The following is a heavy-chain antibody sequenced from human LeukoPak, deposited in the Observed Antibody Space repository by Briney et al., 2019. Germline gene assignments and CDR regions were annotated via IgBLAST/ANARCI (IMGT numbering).Heavy chain of an antibody. Sequence: GGSLRLSCAASEFTFSTYGMHWVRQAPGKGLEWVAVISYDGSYKFYADSVKGRFTISRDNSKSTLYLQMNSLRAEDTAVYYCARDSTAGSGTYYYFHYWGQGTLVTVSS. CDR2: ISYDGSYK. CDR1: EFTFSTYG. J-gene: IGHJ4*02. V-gene: IGHV3-30*03. D-gene: IGHD1-26*01. CDR3: ARDSTAGSGTYYYFHY.